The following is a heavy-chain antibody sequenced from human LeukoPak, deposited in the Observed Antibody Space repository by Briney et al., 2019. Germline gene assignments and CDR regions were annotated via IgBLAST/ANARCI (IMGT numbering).Heavy chain of an antibody. CDR1: GFTFSSYA. J-gene: IGHJ3*02. D-gene: IGHD3-16*01. CDR2: ISYDGSNK. CDR3: ARDWGAVGAFDI. Sequence: GGSLRLSCAASGFTFSSYAMHWVRQAPGKGLEWVAVISYDGSNKYYADSVKGRFTISRDNSKNTLYLQMNGLRAEDTAVYYCARDWGAVGAFDIWGQGTMVTVSS. V-gene: IGHV3-30-3*01.